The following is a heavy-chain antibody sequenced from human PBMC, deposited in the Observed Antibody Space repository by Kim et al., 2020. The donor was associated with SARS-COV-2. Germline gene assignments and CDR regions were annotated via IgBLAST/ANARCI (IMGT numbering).Heavy chain of an antibody. CDR2: EKV. Sequence: EKVEYDAPVKGRFTISRDDAKNTMYLQMNSLKSEDTAVYYCTQGIGYSMDVWGQGTTVTVSS. CDR3: TQGIGYSMDV. D-gene: IGHD2-2*02. V-gene: IGHV3-15*01. J-gene: IGHJ6*02.